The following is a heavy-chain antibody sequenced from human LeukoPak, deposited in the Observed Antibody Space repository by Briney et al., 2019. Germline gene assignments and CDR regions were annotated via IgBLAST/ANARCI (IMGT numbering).Heavy chain of an antibody. CDR3: ARSPFGGVIVIGDY. D-gene: IGHD3-16*02. V-gene: IGHV3-30*03. CDR1: GFSFSNYG. J-gene: IGHJ4*02. CDR2: ISYDGSIE. Sequence: GRSLRLSCAASGFSFSNYGMHWVRQAPGKGLEWVAVISYDGSIEYYADSVKGRFTISRDNSKNTLYLQMNSLRAEDTAAYYCARSPFGGVIVIGDYWGQGTLVTVSS.